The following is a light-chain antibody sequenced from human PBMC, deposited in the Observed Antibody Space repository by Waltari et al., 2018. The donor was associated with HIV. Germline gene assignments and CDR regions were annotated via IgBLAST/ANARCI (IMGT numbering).Light chain of an antibody. V-gene: IGKV1-5*03. CDR1: QSINKW. Sequence: DIQMTQSPSILSASVRDRVTITCRANQSINKWLAWYQHKPGEAPKRLIHMASTLQTGVSSRFSGSGSGTEFTLTISSLQSADFAIYYCQQYNNYPWTFGQGTKVEI. CDR2: MAS. J-gene: IGKJ1*01. CDR3: QQYNNYPWT.